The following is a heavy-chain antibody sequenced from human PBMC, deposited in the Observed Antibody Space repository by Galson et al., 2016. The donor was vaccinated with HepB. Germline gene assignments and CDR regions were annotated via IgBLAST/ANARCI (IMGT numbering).Heavy chain of an antibody. J-gene: IGHJ4*02. CDR1: AFTFRSFW. CDR3: ARDRGYSGWSYFDY. Sequence: SLRLSCAASAFTFRSFWMSWVRQAPGKGLEWVANIKQDGTEKYYMDSVKGRSTISRDNAKNSLYLQMNSLRADDTAVYYCARDRGYSGWSYFDYWGQGTLVTVSA. D-gene: IGHD6-19*01. V-gene: IGHV3-7*03. CDR2: IKQDGTEK.